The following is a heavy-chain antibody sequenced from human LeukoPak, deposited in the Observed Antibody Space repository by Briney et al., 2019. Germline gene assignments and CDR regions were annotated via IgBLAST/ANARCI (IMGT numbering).Heavy chain of an antibody. CDR3: ARENSSSWQRDAFDI. CDR2: ISSSSSYI. CDR1: GFTFSDYY. D-gene: IGHD6-13*01. J-gene: IGHJ3*02. Sequence: GGSLRLSCAASGFTFSDYYMSWIRQAPGKGLECVSSISSSSSYIYYADSVKGRFTISRDNAKNSLYLQMNSLRAEDTAVYYCARENSSSWQRDAFDIWGQGTMVTVSS. V-gene: IGHV3-11*06.